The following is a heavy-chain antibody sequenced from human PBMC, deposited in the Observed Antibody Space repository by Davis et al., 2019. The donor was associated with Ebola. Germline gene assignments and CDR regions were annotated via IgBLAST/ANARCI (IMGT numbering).Heavy chain of an antibody. CDR1: GGSISSYY. D-gene: IGHD2-2*01. V-gene: IGHV4-59*08. Sequence: MPSETLSLTCTVSGGSISSYYWSWIRQPPGKGLEWIGYIYYSGSTNYNPSLKSRVTISVDTSKNQFSLKLSSVTAADTAVYYCARPRYCSSTSCYSYYYGMDVWGQGTTVTVSS. J-gene: IGHJ6*02. CDR3: ARPRYCSSTSCYSYYYGMDV. CDR2: IYYSGST.